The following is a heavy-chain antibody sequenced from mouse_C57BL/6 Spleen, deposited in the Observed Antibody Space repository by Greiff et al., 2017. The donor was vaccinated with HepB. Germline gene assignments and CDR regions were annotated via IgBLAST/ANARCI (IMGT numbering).Heavy chain of an antibody. CDR2: INPNNGGT. CDR3: ARGSHGPDY. CDR1: GYTFTDYY. V-gene: IGHV1-26*01. Sequence: EVQLQQSGPELVKPGASVKISCKASGYTFTDYYMNWVKQSHGKSLEWIGDINPNNGGTSYNQKFKGKATLTVDKSSSTAYMELRSLTSEDSAVYYCARGSHGPDYWGQGTTLTVSS. D-gene: IGHD1-1*02. J-gene: IGHJ2*01.